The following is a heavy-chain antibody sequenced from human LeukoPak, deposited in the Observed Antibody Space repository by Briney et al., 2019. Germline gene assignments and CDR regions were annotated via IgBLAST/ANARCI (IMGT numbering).Heavy chain of an antibody. Sequence: GGSLRLSCAASGFIFSSYRMSWVRQAPGKGLEWVSFIYYDDRTHYSDSVKGRFTISRDNSKNTLYLQMNSLRAEDTAVYYCARDFLTYPLAVAGYWGQGTLVTVSS. CDR3: ARDFLTYPLAVAGY. V-gene: IGHV3-53*01. CDR1: GFIFSSYR. CDR2: IYYDDRT. D-gene: IGHD6-19*01. J-gene: IGHJ4*02.